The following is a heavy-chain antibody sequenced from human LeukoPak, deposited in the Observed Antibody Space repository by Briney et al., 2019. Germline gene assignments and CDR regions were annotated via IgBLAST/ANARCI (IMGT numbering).Heavy chain of an antibody. V-gene: IGHV3-21*01. CDR1: GFTFDDYG. D-gene: IGHD3-10*01. CDR2: ISSSSSYI. CDR3: ARDHGGFGTYYMDV. Sequence: GGSLRLSCAASGFTFDDYGMNWVRQAPGKGLEWVSSISSSSSYIYYADSVKGRFTISRDNAKNSLYLQMNSLRAEDTAVYYCARDHGGFGTYYMDVWGKGTTVTVSS. J-gene: IGHJ6*03.